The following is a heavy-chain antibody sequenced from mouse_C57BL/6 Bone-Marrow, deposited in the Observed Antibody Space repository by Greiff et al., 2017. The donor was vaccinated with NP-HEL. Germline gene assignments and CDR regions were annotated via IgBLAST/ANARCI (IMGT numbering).Heavy chain of an antibody. J-gene: IGHJ4*01. CDR3: ANYAMDY. V-gene: IGHV3-6*01. CDR1: GYSITSGYY. Sequence: ESGPGLVKPSQSLSLPCSVTGYSITSGYYWNWIRQFPGNKLEWMGYISYDGSNNYNPSLKNRISITRDTSKNQFFLKLNSVTTEDTATYHCANYAMDYWGQGTSVTVSS. CDR2: ISYDGSN.